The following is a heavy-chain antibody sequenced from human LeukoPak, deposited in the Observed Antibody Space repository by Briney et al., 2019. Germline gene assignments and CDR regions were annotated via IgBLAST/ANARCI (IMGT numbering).Heavy chain of an antibody. CDR1: EFTFSSYW. CDR2: INSDGSST. V-gene: IGHV3-74*01. Sequence: PGGSLRLSCEASEFTFSSYWMHWVRQAAGKGLVWVSRINSDGSSTRYADSVKGRFTISRDNSKNTLYLQMNSLRAEDTAVYYCAKTSVGGGRIIGSGYFDNWGQGTLVTVSS. CDR3: AKTSVGGGRIIGSGYFDN. D-gene: IGHD2-15*01. J-gene: IGHJ4*02.